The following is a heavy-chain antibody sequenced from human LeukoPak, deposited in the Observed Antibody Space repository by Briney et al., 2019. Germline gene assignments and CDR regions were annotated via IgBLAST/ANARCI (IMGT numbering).Heavy chain of an antibody. J-gene: IGHJ6*03. Sequence: ASVKVSRKASGFTFTSSAMQWVRQARGQRLEWIGWIVVGSGNTNYAQEFQERVTITRDMSTSTAYMELSSLRSEDTAVYYCAAGLGHYYDSSGHRPYYYMDVWGKGTTVTVSS. D-gene: IGHD3-22*01. CDR1: GFTFTSSA. V-gene: IGHV1-58*02. CDR2: IVVGSGNT. CDR3: AAGLGHYYDSSGHRPYYYMDV.